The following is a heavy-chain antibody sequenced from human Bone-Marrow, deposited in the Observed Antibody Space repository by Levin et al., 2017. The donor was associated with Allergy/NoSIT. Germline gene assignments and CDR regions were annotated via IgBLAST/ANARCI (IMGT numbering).Heavy chain of an antibody. CDR2: IFWTGDQ. Sequence: SGPTLVKPTQTLTLTCTYSGFSLKSGGVGVGWIRQPPGKALEWLGLIFWTGDQRYNPSLKNIFSITGDTSKNQVVLTMSNVGPEDTGTYFCAHSVRLGSADLVNRLFDYWGQGIVVTVSS. CDR1: GFSLKSGGVG. J-gene: IGHJ4*02. V-gene: IGHV2-5*01. CDR3: AHSVRLGSADLVNRLFDY. D-gene: IGHD2/OR15-2a*01.